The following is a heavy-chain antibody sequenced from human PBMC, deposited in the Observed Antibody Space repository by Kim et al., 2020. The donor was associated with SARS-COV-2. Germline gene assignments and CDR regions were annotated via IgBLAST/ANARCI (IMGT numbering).Heavy chain of an antibody. D-gene: IGHD3-22*01. CDR3: ARVPAPYSSGYFRREEPSWFDP. CDR2: INTNTGNP. J-gene: IGHJ5*02. CDR1: GYTFTSYA. V-gene: IGHV7-4-1*02. Sequence: ASVKVSCKASGYTFTSYAMNWVRQAPGQGLEWMGWINTNTGNPTYAQGFTGRFVFSLDTSVSTAYLQISSLKAEDTAVYYCARVPAPYSSGYFRREEPSWFDPWGQGTLVTVSS.